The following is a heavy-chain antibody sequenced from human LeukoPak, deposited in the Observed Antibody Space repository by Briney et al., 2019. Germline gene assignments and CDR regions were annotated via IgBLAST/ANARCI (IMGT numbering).Heavy chain of an antibody. J-gene: IGHJ4*02. D-gene: IGHD4/OR15-4a*01. V-gene: IGHV1-18*01. CDR2: IFTHNGHT. CDR1: GYAFSRYG. Sequence: ASVKVSCKASGYAFSRYGISWVRQAPGQGLEWMGWIFTHNGHTNYAQKHQGRVTMTTDTFTSTAYMELRSLRSDDTAVYHCARDITVTMSGHAYWGQGTLVTVSS. CDR3: ARDITVTMSGHAY.